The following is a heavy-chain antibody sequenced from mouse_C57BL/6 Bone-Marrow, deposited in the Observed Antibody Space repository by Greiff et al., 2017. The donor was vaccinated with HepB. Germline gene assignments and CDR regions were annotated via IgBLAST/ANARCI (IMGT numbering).Heavy chain of an antibody. CDR3: ARDSLRYLYFDV. D-gene: IGHD6-2*01. CDR2: ISDGGSYT. CDR1: GFTFSSYA. J-gene: IGHJ1*03. Sequence: EVKLEESGGGLVKPGGSLKLSCAASGFTFSSYAMSWVRQTPEKRLEWVATISDGGSYTYYPDNVKGRFTISRDNAKNNLYLQMSNLKSEDTAMYYCARDSLRYLYFDVWGTGTTVTVSS. V-gene: IGHV5-4*01.